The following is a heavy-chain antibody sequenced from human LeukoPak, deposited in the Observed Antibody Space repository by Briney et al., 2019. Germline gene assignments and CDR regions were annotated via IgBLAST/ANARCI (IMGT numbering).Heavy chain of an antibody. Sequence: TGGSLRLSCAASGFTFSSYSVNWVPQAPGKGLEWVSYISSSSSTIYYADSVKGRFTISRDNAKNSLYLQMNSLRAEDTAVYYCARGLAYCSSTSCRTFDYWGQGTLVTVSS. CDR3: ARGLAYCSSTSCRTFDY. CDR2: ISSSSSTI. V-gene: IGHV3-48*01. D-gene: IGHD2-2*01. CDR1: GFTFSSYS. J-gene: IGHJ4*02.